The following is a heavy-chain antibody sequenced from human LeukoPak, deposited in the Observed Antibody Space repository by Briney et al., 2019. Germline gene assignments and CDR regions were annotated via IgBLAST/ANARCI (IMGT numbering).Heavy chain of an antibody. J-gene: IGHJ5*02. CDR1: GYTFTSYY. CDR2: INPSGNST. D-gene: IGHD4-23*01. Sequence: ASVKVSCKASGYTFTSYYMHWVRQAPGQGLEWMGIINPSGNSTNYAQNFQGRVTMTRDTSTSTVYMDLSSLRSEDTAVYYCARDSSKGRVVTSWGQGTLVTVS. CDR3: ARDSSKGRVVTS. V-gene: IGHV1-46*03.